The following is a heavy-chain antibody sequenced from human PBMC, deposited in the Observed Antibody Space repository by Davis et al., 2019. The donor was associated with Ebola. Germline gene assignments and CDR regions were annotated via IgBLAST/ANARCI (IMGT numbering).Heavy chain of an antibody. D-gene: IGHD2-2*01. Sequence: GESLKISCAASGFTFSSYAMHWVRQAPGKGLEWVAVISYDGSNKYYADSVKGRFTISRDNSKNTLYLQMNSLRAEDSAVYYCARSAAFLVVVPAATPWDYYGMDVWGQGTTVTVSS. V-gene: IGHV3-30-3*01. CDR3: ARSAAFLVVVPAATPWDYYGMDV. CDR1: GFTFSSYA. CDR2: ISYDGSNK. J-gene: IGHJ6*02.